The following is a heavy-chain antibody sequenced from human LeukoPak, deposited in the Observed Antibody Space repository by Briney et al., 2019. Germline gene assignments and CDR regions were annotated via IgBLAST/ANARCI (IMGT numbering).Heavy chain of an antibody. D-gene: IGHD5-24*01. CDR1: GFTFSSYW. CDR3: ARGDGYGLFDY. V-gene: IGHV3-74*01. J-gene: IGHJ4*02. Sequence: GGSLRLSCAASGFTFSSYWMHWVRQAPGKGLLWASHINSDGSTTTYADSVQGRFTISRDNAKNALYLQMNSLRAEDTAVYYCARGDGYGLFDYWGQGTLVTVSS. CDR2: INSDGSTT.